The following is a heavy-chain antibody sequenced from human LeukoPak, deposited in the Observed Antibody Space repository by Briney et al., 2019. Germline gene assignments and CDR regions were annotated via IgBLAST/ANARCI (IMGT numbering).Heavy chain of an antibody. V-gene: IGHV1-2*02. D-gene: IGHD6-19*01. Sequence: ASVKVSCKASGYTFTGYYMHWVRQAPGQGLEWMGWINPNSGGTNYAQKFQGRVTMTRDTSISTAYMELSRLRSDDTAVYYCARALEGSSGWYLVSFDYWGQGTLVTVSS. CDR3: ARALEGSSGWYLVSFDY. CDR1: GYTFTGYY. J-gene: IGHJ4*02. CDR2: INPNSGGT.